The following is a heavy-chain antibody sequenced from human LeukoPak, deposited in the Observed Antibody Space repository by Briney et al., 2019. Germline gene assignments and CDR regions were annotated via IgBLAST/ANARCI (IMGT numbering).Heavy chain of an antibody. Sequence: PSETLSLTCTVSGGSISSYYWSWIRQPPGKGLEWIGYIYYSGSTNYNPSLKSRVTISVDTSKNQFSLKLSSVTAADTAVYYCASPNCSGGSCFDWYFDLWGRGTLVTVSS. V-gene: IGHV4-59*01. CDR2: IYYSGST. D-gene: IGHD2-15*01. J-gene: IGHJ2*01. CDR1: GGSISSYY. CDR3: ASPNCSGGSCFDWYFDL.